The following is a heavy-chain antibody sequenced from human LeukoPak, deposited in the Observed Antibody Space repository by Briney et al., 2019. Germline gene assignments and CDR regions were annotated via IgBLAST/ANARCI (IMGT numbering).Heavy chain of an antibody. J-gene: IGHJ4*02. CDR1: GFTFSSYG. Sequence: GGSLRLSCAASGFTFSSYGMSWVRQAPGKGLEWVSAISGSGGSTYYADSVKGRFTISRDNSKNTLYLQMNSLRAEDTAVYYCATYSSSWYDSYYFDYWGQGTLVTVSS. CDR2: ISGSGGST. D-gene: IGHD6-13*01. V-gene: IGHV3-23*01. CDR3: ATYSSSWYDSYYFDY.